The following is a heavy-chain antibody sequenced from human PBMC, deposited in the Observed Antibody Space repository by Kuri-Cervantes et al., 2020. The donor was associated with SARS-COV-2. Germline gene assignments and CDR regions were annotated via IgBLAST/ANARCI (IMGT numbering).Heavy chain of an antibody. CDR1: GFTFSSYW. Sequence: GESLKISCAASGFTFSSYWMHWVRQAPGKGLVWVSAIGTAGDTYYPGSVKGRFTISRENAKNSLYLQMNSLRAGDTAVYYCARGNHGTAASNPYYYYGMDVWGQGTTVTVSS. V-gene: IGHV3-13*01. J-gene: IGHJ6*02. CDR2: IGTAGDT. CDR3: ARGNHGTAASNPYYYYGMDV. D-gene: IGHD1-14*01.